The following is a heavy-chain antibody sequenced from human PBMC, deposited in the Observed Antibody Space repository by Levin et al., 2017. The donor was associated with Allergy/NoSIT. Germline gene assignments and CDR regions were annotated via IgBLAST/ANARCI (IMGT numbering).Heavy chain of an antibody. CDR1: GFTYSSYG. D-gene: IGHD2-21*01. J-gene: IGHJ3*02. CDR2: ISYDGSNK. V-gene: IGHV3-30*18. CDR3: AKLWWWNEDDAFDI. Sequence: PGGSLRLSCAASGFTYSSYGMHWVRQAPGKGLEWVAVISYDGSNKYYADSVKGRFTISRDNSKNTLYLQMNSLRAEDTAVYYCAKLWWWNEDDAFDIWGQGTMVTVSS.